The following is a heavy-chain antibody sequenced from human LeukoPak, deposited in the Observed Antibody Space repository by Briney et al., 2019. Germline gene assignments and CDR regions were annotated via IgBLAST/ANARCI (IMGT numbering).Heavy chain of an antibody. CDR2: IKQDGNEK. J-gene: IGHJ4*02. V-gene: IGHV3-7*01. D-gene: IGHD3-22*01. CDR3: ARDGSSGSNPIPLDY. Sequence: GGSLTLSYAASGFTFSSYWMRWVRQAPGKGLEWVANIKQDGNEKYYVDSVKGRFTISRDNAKNSLYLQMNSLRAEDTAVYYCARDGSSGSNPIPLDYWGQGTLVTVSS. CDR1: GFTFSSYW.